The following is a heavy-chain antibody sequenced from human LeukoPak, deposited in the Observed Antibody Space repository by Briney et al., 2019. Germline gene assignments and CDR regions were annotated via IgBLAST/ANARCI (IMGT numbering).Heavy chain of an antibody. V-gene: IGHV3-43*01. CDR1: GFTFDDYT. J-gene: IGHJ4*02. D-gene: IGHD3-22*01. CDR3: ALISTYYYDSSGSRGGTDY. Sequence: GGSLRLSCAASGFTFDDYTMHWVRQAPGKGLEWVSLISWDGGSTYYADSVKGRFTISRGNSKNSLYLQTNSLRTEDTALYYCALISTYYYDSSGSRGGTDYWGQGTLVTVSS. CDR2: ISWDGGST.